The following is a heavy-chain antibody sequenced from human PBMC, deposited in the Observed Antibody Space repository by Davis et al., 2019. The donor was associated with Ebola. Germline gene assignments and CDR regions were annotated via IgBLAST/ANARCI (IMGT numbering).Heavy chain of an antibody. CDR1: GYTFTSYY. CDR3: ARSVKRDGSGSYYKPYYYYGMDV. CDR2: INPSGGST. D-gene: IGHD3-10*01. V-gene: IGHV1-46*01. Sequence: ASVKVSCKASGYTFTSYYMHWVRQAPGQGLEWMGIINPSGGSTSYAQKFQGRVTITADKSTSTAYMELSSLRSEDTAVYYCARSVKRDGSGSYYKPYYYYGMDVWGQGTTVTVSS. J-gene: IGHJ6*02.